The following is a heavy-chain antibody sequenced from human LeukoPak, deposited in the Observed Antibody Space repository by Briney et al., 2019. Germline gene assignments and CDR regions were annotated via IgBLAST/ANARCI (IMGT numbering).Heavy chain of an antibody. Sequence: GGSLRLSCAASGFTFSSYSINWVRQAPGKGLEWVSFISSGSTTIFYADSVKGRFTISRDNAKNSLHLQLNSLRAEDTAVYYCAREYVWGSSRYLDYWGQGTLVTVSS. V-gene: IGHV3-48*04. CDR2: ISSGSTTI. CDR3: AREYVWGSSRYLDY. CDR1: GFTFSSYS. J-gene: IGHJ4*02. D-gene: IGHD3-16*02.